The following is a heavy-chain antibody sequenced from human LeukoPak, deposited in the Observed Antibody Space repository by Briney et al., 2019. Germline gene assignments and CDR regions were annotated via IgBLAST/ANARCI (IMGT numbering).Heavy chain of an antibody. D-gene: IGHD6-13*01. Sequence: SVKVSCKASGGTFSSYAISWVRQAPGQGLEWMGRIIPILGIANYAQKFQGRVTMTRNTSISTAYMELSSLRSEDTAVYYCARYSSSWYFYYYYGMDVWGQGTTVTVSS. CDR1: GGTFSSYA. CDR2: IIPILGIA. CDR3: ARYSSSWYFYYYYGMDV. V-gene: IGHV1-69*04. J-gene: IGHJ6*02.